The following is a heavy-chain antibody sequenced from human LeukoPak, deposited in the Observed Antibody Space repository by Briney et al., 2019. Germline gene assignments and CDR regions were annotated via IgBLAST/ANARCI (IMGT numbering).Heavy chain of an antibody. Sequence: SGGSLRLSCAASGFTFSNYAMSWVRQAPGKGLEWVSGIIESGDNTYYAASVKGRFTISRDNSKNTLYLQMNNLRAEDTAVYYCARDCNDFWSGYYYYYYGMDVWGQGTTVTVSS. CDR1: GFTFSNYA. V-gene: IGHV3-23*01. D-gene: IGHD3-3*01. J-gene: IGHJ6*02. CDR2: IIESGDNT. CDR3: ARDCNDFWSGYYYYYYGMDV.